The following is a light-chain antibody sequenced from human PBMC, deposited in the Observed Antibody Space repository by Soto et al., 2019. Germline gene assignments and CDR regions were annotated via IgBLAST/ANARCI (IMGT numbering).Light chain of an antibody. CDR3: QQYGSSLYT. Sequence: EIVLTQSPGTLSLSLGERATLSCRASQSVSSYYLAWYQQKPGQAPRLLIYGASSRATGIPDRFSGSGSGTDFTLTISSLEHEDFAVYYCQQYGSSLYTFGQGTKLEIK. V-gene: IGKV3-20*01. CDR1: QSVSSYY. J-gene: IGKJ2*01. CDR2: GAS.